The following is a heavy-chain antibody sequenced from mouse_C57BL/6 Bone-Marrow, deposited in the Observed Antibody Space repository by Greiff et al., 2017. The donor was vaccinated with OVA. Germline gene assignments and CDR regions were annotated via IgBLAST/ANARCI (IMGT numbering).Heavy chain of an antibody. CDR1: GYTFTSYW. CDR3: ARWYYGSSLFAY. J-gene: IGHJ3*01. Sequence: VQLQQPGAELVKPGASVKMSCKASGYTFTSYWITWVKQRPGQGLEWIGDIYPGSGSTNYNEKFKSKATLTVDTSSSTAYMQLSSLTSEDSAVYYCARWYYGSSLFAYWGQGTLVTVSA. D-gene: IGHD1-1*01. V-gene: IGHV1-55*01. CDR2: IYPGSGST.